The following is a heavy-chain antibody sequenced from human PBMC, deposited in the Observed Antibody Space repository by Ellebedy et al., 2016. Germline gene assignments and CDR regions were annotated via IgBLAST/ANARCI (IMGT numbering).Heavy chain of an antibody. D-gene: IGHD6-19*01. CDR2: ISSSSSYI. Sequence: GESLKISXVVSGFIFNDYSMNWVRQAPGKGLEWVSSISSSSSYIYYADSVKGRFTISRDNPGYLLYLQMNNLRVDDTGVYYCARDRDGGWFVMDVWGKGTTVTVSS. V-gene: IGHV3-21*06. CDR3: ARDRDGGWFVMDV. J-gene: IGHJ6*03. CDR1: GFIFNDYS.